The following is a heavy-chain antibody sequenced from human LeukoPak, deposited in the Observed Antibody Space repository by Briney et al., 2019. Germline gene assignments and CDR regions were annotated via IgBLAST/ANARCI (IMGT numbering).Heavy chain of an antibody. CDR2: IIPIFGTA. CDR1: GGTFSNYA. D-gene: IGHD3-10*01. J-gene: IGHJ4*02. Sequence: SVKVSCKASGGTFSNYAISWVRQAPGQGLEWMGGIIPIFGTASYAQKFQGRVTITADESTSTAYMELSSLRSGDTAVYYCARDLGDSFDYWDQGTLVTVSS. CDR3: ARDLGDSFDY. V-gene: IGHV1-69*13.